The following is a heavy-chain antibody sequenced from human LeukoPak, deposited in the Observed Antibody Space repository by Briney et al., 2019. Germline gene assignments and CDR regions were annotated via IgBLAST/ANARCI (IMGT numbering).Heavy chain of an antibody. V-gene: IGHV4-39*01. Sequence: SETLSLTCTVSGGSISSSSYYWGWIRQPPGKGREWIGSIYYSGSTYYNPSLKSRVTISVDTSKNQFSLKLSSVTAADTAVYYCVRLVPLWLGAFDSWGRGTMVTVSS. CDR2: IYYSGST. CDR1: GGSISSSSYY. CDR3: VRLVPLWLGAFDS. J-gene: IGHJ3*02. D-gene: IGHD3-10*01.